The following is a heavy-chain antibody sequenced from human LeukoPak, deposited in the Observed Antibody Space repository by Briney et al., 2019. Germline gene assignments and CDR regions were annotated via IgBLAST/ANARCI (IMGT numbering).Heavy chain of an antibody. D-gene: IGHD4-17*01. CDR2: INWNGADT. CDR3: ARERDRGNDFGDSVDY. CDR1: GFPLPDNG. V-gene: IGHV3-20*04. Sequence: PGGSLPLSCAASGFPLPDNGMSWVRQTPGKGLEWVCGINWNGADTAYADSVKGRFTVSRDNAKNSLYLQMTGLTAEDTAVYYCARERDRGNDFGDSVDYWGQGTLVTVSS. J-gene: IGHJ4*02.